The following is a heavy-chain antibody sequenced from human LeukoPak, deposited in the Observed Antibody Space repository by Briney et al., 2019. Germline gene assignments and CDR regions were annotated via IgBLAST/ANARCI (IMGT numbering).Heavy chain of an antibody. D-gene: IGHD2-2*01. V-gene: IGHV4-30-2*01. Sequence: SETLSLTCTVSGGSISSGGYYWSWIRQPPGKGLEWIGYIYHSGSTNYNPSLKSRVTISVDKSKNQFSLKLSSVTAADTAVYYCARGSTLGYCSSTSCPPGMDVWGQGTTVTVSS. J-gene: IGHJ6*02. CDR1: GGSISSGGYY. CDR3: ARGSTLGYCSSTSCPPGMDV. CDR2: IYHSGST.